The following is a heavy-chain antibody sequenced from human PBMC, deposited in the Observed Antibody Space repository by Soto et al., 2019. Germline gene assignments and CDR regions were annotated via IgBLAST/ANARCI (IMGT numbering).Heavy chain of an antibody. V-gene: IGHV3-30*18. CDR1: GFSFSNYG. CDR2: ISHDDSTK. Sequence: QVQLVESGGTVIQPGRSLSLSCVTSGFSFSNYGMHWVRQAPGTGLEWVAVISHDDSTKSYSDSVRGRFSISRDNYKNTLYLKMSSRKPEDTAIYYCAKLSGGAWHHHYCGVDVWGQGTTVTVSS. D-gene: IGHD2-15*01. J-gene: IGHJ6*02. CDR3: AKLSGGAWHHHYCGVDV.